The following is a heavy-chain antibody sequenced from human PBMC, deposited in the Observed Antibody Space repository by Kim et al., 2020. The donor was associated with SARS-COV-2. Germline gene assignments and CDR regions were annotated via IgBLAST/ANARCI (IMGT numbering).Heavy chain of an antibody. Sequence: ASVKGRFTISRDDSKNSLYLQMNSLKTEDTAVYYCAISTTVTNYHYGMDVWGQGTTVTVSS. CDR3: AISTTVTNYHYGMDV. V-gene: IGHV3-72*01. D-gene: IGHD4-17*01. J-gene: IGHJ6*02.